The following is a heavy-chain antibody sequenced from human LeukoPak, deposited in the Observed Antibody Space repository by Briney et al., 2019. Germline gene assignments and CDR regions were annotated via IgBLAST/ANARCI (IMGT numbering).Heavy chain of an antibody. Sequence: PGGSLRLSCAASGFNFRTYWMSWVRQAPGKGLEWLANTNQDGSEKHYVDSVKGRMSISRDNAESSVYLQMNSLRAEDTALYYCAKDIGWLNGFDYWGQGTLVTVSS. D-gene: IGHD6-19*01. J-gene: IGHJ4*02. V-gene: IGHV3-7*03. CDR3: AKDIGWLNGFDY. CDR2: TNQDGSEK. CDR1: GFNFRTYW.